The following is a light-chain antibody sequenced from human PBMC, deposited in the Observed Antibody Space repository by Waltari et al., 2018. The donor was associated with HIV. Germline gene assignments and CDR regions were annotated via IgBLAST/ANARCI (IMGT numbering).Light chain of an antibody. V-gene: IGLV2-14*01. CDR3: SSYTRSHTLV. Sequence: QSALTQPASVSGSLGQSITISCSGTSTDIDIYKFVSWYRQFPGKAPQLLISDVDSRPVGIPLRFSGSKSGSAASLTISGLQTDDEADYYCSSYTRSHTLVFGGGTKLTVL. J-gene: IGLJ2*01. CDR2: DVD. CDR1: STDIDIYKF.